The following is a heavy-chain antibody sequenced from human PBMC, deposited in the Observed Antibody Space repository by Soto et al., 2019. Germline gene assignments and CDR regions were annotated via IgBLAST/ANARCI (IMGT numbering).Heavy chain of an antibody. J-gene: IGHJ4*02. Sequence: QVQLVQSGAEVKKPGASVKVSCKASGYTFTSYAMHWVRQAPRQRLEWMGWINAGNGNTKYSQKFQGRVTITRDTSASTAYMELSSLRSEDTAVYYCARKGSYSSSWYRLDYWGQGTLVTVSS. CDR2: INAGNGNT. CDR3: ARKGSYSSSWYRLDY. D-gene: IGHD6-13*01. V-gene: IGHV1-3*01. CDR1: GYTFTSYA.